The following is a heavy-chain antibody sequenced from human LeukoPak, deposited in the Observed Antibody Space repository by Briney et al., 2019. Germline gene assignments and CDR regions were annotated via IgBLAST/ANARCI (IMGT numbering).Heavy chain of an antibody. V-gene: IGHV4-38-2*02. CDR1: GYSISSGYY. Sequence: SETLSLTCTVSGYSISSGYYWGWIRQPPGKGLEWIGSIYHSGSTYYNPSLKSRVTLSGDTSKNQFSLNLSSVTATDTAVYYCARDCSSTTCYTRSFDPWGQGTLVTVSS. CDR3: ARDCSSTTCYTRSFDP. J-gene: IGHJ5*02. D-gene: IGHD2-2*02. CDR2: IYHSGST.